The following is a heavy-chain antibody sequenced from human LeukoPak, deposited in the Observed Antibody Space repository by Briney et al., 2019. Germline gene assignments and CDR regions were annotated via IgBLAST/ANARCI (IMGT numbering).Heavy chain of an antibody. V-gene: IGHV3-48*04. J-gene: IGHJ4*02. Sequence: GGSLRVSGAASGFTFSSYSMNWVRQAPGKGLEWVSYISSSSSTIYYADSVKGRFTISRDNAKNSLYLQMNSLRAEDTAVYYCAREDSGSYDYWGQGTLVTVSS. CDR3: AREDSGSYDY. CDR2: ISSSSSTI. D-gene: IGHD1-26*01. CDR1: GFTFSSYS.